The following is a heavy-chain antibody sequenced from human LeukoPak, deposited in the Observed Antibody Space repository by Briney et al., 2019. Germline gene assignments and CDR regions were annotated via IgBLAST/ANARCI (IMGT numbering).Heavy chain of an antibody. D-gene: IGHD3-3*01. V-gene: IGHV3-43*01. J-gene: IGHJ4*02. CDR2: ISWDGGST. CDR3: ARERQNKDFWSGGDY. Sequence: GGSLRLSCAASGFTFDDYTMHWVLQAPGKGLEWASLISWDGGSTYYVDSVKGRFTISRDNAKNSLYPQMNTLRPEDTAVYYCARERQNKDFWSGGDYWGQGTLVTVSS. CDR1: GFTFDDYT.